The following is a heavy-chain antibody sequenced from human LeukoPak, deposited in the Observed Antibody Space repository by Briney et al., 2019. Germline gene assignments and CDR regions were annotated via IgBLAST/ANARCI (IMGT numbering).Heavy chain of an antibody. CDR2: IIPIFGTA. Sequence: VASVKVSCKASGGTFSSYAISWVRQAPGQGLEWMGGIIPIFGTANYAQKFQGRVTITTDESTSTAYMELSSLRSEDTAVYYCARVVRDSSGYVPHYFDYRGQGTLVTVSS. J-gene: IGHJ4*02. V-gene: IGHV1-69*05. CDR1: GGTFSSYA. CDR3: ARVVRDSSGYVPHYFDY. D-gene: IGHD3-22*01.